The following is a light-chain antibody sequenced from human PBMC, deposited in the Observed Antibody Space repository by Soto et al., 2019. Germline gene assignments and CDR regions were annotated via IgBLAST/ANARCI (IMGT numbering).Light chain of an antibody. Sequence: EIVLTQSPGTLSLSPGERATLSWRASQSISSSFLAWYQQKPGQAPRLLMYGVSSRATGIPDRFRGGGSGTDFTLTISRLEPDDFAVYYCQQYGSSPPITFGQGTRLEIK. V-gene: IGKV3-20*01. CDR3: QQYGSSPPIT. J-gene: IGKJ5*01. CDR1: QSISSSF. CDR2: GVS.